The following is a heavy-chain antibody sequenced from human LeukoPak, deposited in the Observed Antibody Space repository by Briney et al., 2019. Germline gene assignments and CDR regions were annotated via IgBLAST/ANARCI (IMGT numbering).Heavy chain of an antibody. D-gene: IGHD2-8*02. CDR1: GFTFSDYY. CDR3: ARLLVNYYYMDV. V-gene: IGHV3-11*01. Sequence: GGSLRLSCAASGFTFSDYYMSWIRQAPGKGLEWVSYISSSGSTIYYADSVKGRFTISRDNAKNTLYLQMNSLRAEDTAVYYCARLLVNYYYMDVWGKGTTVTISS. J-gene: IGHJ6*03. CDR2: ISSSGSTI.